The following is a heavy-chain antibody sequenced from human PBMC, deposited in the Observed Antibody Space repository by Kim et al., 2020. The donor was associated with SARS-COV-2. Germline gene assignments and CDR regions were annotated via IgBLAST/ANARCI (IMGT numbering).Heavy chain of an antibody. Sequence: GGSLRLSCAASGFTFSSYGMHWVRQAPGKGLEWVAVISYDGSNKYYADSVKGRFTISRDNSKNTLYLQMNSLRAEDTAVYYCAKDLHRRGSSWEVWFDP. J-gene: IGHJ5*02. V-gene: IGHV3-30*18. CDR3: AKDLHRRGSSWEVWFDP. D-gene: IGHD6-13*01. CDR2: ISYDGSNK. CDR1: GFTFSSYG.